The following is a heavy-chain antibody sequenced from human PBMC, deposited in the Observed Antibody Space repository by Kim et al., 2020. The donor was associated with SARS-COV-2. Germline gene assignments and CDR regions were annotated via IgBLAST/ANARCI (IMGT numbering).Heavy chain of an antibody. D-gene: IGHD6-6*01. CDR3: ARAKLAARPYYYYGMDV. Sequence: LTSRVTISVDTSKNQFALKLSSVTAADTAVYYCARAKLAARPYYYYGMDVWGQGTTVTVSS. J-gene: IGHJ6*02. V-gene: IGHV4-34*01.